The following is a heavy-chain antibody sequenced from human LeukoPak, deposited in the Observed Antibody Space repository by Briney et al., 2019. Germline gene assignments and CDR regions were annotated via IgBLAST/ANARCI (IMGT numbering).Heavy chain of an antibody. J-gene: IGHJ4*02. CDR1: GGSISSGDYS. Sequence: SETLSLTCTVSGGSISSGDYSWSWIRQPPGKGLEWIGYIYYSGSTYYNPSLKSRVTISVDTSKNQFSLKLSSVTAADTAVYYCARVVPAAIGGDFDYWGQGTLVTVSS. V-gene: IGHV4-30-4*08. CDR2: IYYSGST. CDR3: ARVVPAAIGGDFDY. D-gene: IGHD2-2*01.